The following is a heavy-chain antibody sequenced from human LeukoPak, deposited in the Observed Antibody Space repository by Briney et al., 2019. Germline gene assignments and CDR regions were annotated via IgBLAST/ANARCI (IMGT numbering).Heavy chain of an antibody. V-gene: IGHV4-59*13. CDR3: ARDEHGDFQGFDY. J-gene: IGHJ4*02. D-gene: IGHD4-17*01. CDR1: GASFSSYY. CDR2: IHYRGTT. Sequence: SETLSLTCTVSGASFSSYYWNWIRQSPGKGLEWLGNIHYRGTTNYNPPLKSRVTLSLDTSKSQFVLKVTSVTAADTAVYYCARDEHGDFQGFDYWGQGTRVTVSS.